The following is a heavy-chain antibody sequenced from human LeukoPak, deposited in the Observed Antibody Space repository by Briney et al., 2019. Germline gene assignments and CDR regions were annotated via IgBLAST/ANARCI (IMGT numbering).Heavy chain of an antibody. V-gene: IGHV1-2*02. CDR1: GYTFTGYY. D-gene: IGHD3-3*01. Sequence: GASVKVSCKASGYTFTGYYMHWVRQAPGQGLEWMGWINPNSGGTNYAQKFQGRVTMTRDTSISTAYMELSRLRSDDTAVYYCARYPYDFWSGYPRYYYYGMDVWGQGTTVTVSS. J-gene: IGHJ6*02. CDR3: ARYPYDFWSGYPRYYYYGMDV. CDR2: INPNSGGT.